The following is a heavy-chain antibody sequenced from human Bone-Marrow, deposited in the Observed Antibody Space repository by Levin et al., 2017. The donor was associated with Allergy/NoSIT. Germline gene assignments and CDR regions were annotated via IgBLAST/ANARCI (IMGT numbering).Heavy chain of an antibody. CDR3: ARGTATMVRGLLGY. Sequence: ASVKVSCKASGYTFTSYYMHWVRQAPGQGLEWMGIINPSGDSPAYAQKFQGRVTMTRDTSTSTLYMELSSLRSEDTALYFCARGTATMVRGLLGYWGQGTPVTVSS. CDR1: GYTFTSYY. V-gene: IGHV1-46*01. CDR2: INPSGDSP. J-gene: IGHJ4*02. D-gene: IGHD3-10*01.